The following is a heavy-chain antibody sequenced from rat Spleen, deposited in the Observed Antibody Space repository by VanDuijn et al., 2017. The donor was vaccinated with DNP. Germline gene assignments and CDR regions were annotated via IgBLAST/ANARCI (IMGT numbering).Heavy chain of an antibody. CDR2: INKESSTI. D-gene: IGHD4-3*01. V-gene: IGHV4-2*01. CDR1: GFNFNDYW. J-gene: IGHJ4*01. CDR3: ASGGVPYAMDA. Sequence: EVKLVESGGGLVQPGRSLKLSCAASGFNFNDYWMGWVRQAPGKGLEWIGEINKESSTINYTQSLKDKFTISRENAQNTQYLQMSKLGSEYTAIYYGASGGVPYAMDAWGQGSSVTVSS.